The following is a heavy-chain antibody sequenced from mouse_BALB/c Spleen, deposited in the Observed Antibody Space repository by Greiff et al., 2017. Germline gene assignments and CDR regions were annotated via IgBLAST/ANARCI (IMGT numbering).Heavy chain of an antibody. D-gene: IGHD1-2*01. CDR3: ARYPSITTATYWYFDV. CDR1: GDSITSGY. Sequence: EVKLVESGPSLVKPSQTLSLTCSVTGDSITSGYWNWIRKFPGNKLEYMGYISYSGSTYYNPSLKSRISITRDTSKNQYYLQLNSVTTEDTATYYCARYPSITTATYWYFDVWGAGTTVTVSS. J-gene: IGHJ1*01. V-gene: IGHV3-8*02. CDR2: ISYSGST.